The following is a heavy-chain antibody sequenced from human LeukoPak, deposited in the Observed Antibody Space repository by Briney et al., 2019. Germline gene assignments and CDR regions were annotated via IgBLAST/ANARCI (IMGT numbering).Heavy chain of an antibody. Sequence: PGGSLRPSCAASGFTFSSYWMHWVRQAPGKGLVWVSRINSDGSSTSYADSVKGRFTISRDNAKNSLYLQMNSLRAEDTAVYYCARDDYDISRVSGSGKYYYYYYGMDVWGQGTTVTVSS. V-gene: IGHV3-74*01. J-gene: IGHJ6*02. CDR2: INSDGSST. D-gene: IGHD3-9*01. CDR3: ARDDYDISRVSGSGKYYYYYYGMDV. CDR1: GFTFSSYW.